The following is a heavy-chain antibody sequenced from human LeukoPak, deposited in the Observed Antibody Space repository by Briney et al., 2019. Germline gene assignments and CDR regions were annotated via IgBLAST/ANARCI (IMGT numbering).Heavy chain of an antibody. CDR2: IYYSGST. V-gene: IGHV4-59*01. CDR1: GGSISSYY. J-gene: IGHJ4*02. CDR3: AGVPLWNYGSGIENVY. D-gene: IGHD3-10*01. Sequence: SETLSLTCTVSGGSISSYYWSWIRQPPGKGLEWIGYIYYSGSTNYNPSLKSRVTISVDTSKNQFSLKLSSVTAADTAVYYCAGVPLWNYGSGIENVYWGQGTLVTVSS.